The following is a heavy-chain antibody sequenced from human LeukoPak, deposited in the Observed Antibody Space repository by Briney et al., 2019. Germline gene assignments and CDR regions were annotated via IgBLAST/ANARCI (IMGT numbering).Heavy chain of an antibody. CDR1: GGSISSSSYY. J-gene: IGHJ4*02. Sequence: PSETLSLTCTVSGGSISSSSYYWGWIRQPPGKELVWVARIESDGSRTTYAESVKGRFTISRDNAKNTLYLEMNSLRAEDTAVYYCARDWYHAIDYWGQGTLVTVSS. D-gene: IGHD2-2*01. V-gene: IGHV3-74*03. CDR3: ARDWYHAIDY. CDR2: IESDGSRT.